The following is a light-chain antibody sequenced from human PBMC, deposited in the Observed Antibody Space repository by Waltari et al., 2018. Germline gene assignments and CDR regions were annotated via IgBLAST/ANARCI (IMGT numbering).Light chain of an antibody. J-gene: IGLJ3*02. CDR3: ASHTSRTTWV. Sequence: QSALTQPASVSGSPGQSITISCAGTSSDVGAYTYLSWYQQHPGKAPKLMIYDVTKRPSGVSNRFSGSKSGNTASLTISGLQAEDEADYYCASHTSRTTWVFGGGTKVTVL. CDR1: SSDVGAYTY. CDR2: DVT. V-gene: IGLV2-14*01.